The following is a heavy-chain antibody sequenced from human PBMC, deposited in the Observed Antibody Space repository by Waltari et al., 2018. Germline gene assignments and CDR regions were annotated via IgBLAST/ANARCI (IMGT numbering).Heavy chain of an antibody. CDR1: GFTFSNYW. Sequence: EVQLVEAGGGLVQPGGSLRLSCEASGFTFSNYWMHWVRQAPGEGRIWVARINSDGSRTRYADSVKCRFTIARDRAKNTVFLQMNSLRAEDTAVYYCASAILITFWGGSAFDVWGQGTMVTVSS. V-gene: IGHV3-74*01. CDR3: ASAILITFWGGSAFDV. J-gene: IGHJ3*01. D-gene: IGHD3-16*01. CDR2: INSDGSRT.